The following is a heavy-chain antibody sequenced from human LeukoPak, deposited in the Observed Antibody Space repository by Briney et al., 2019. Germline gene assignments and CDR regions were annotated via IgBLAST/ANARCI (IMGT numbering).Heavy chain of an antibody. CDR2: IWYDGSNK. CDR1: GFTFSSYG. CDR3: AREVYGSGLNWFDP. Sequence: PGGSLRLSCAASGFTFSSYGMHSVRQAPGKGLEWVAVIWYDGSNKYYADSVKGRFTISRDNSKNTLYLQMNSLRAEDTAVYYCAREVYGSGLNWFDPWGQGTLVTVSS. J-gene: IGHJ5*02. D-gene: IGHD3-10*01. V-gene: IGHV3-33*01.